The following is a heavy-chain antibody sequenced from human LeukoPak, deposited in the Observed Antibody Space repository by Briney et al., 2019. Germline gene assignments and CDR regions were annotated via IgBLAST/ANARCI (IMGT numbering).Heavy chain of an antibody. CDR3: ARENVFGYYYGLDV. CDR1: GGSISGYY. J-gene: IGHJ6*02. V-gene: IGHV4-4*07. Sequence: PSETLSLTCTVSGGSISGYYWSWIRRPAGKGLEWIGRFYTSGNTNYNNYSPSLKSRVTMSVDTSTKHFSVKLTSVTAADTAVYYCARENVFGYYYGLDVWGQGTTVTVSS. D-gene: IGHD3-16*01. CDR2: FYTSGNT.